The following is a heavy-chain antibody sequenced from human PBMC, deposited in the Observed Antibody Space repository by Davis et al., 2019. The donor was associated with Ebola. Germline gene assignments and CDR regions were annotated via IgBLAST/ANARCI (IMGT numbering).Heavy chain of an antibody. D-gene: IGHD3-9*01. CDR3: ASVKPYYDILTGYYIGAFDI. V-gene: IGHV3-74*01. CDR1: GFTFSSYW. J-gene: IGHJ3*02. Sequence: GESLKISCAASGFTFSSYWMHWVRQAPGKGLVWVSRINSDGSSTSYADSVKGRFTISRDNAKNTLYLQMNSLRAEDTAVYYCASVKPYYDILTGYYIGAFDIWGQGTMVTVSS. CDR2: INSDGSST.